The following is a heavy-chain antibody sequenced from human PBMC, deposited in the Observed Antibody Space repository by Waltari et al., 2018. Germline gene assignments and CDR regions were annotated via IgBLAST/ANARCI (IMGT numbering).Heavy chain of an antibody. J-gene: IGHJ3*02. CDR1: GYTFSAYF. D-gene: IGHD6-19*01. CDR2: IDPSSGGT. Sequence: QVQLVQSGAEVKKPGASVKVSCKASGYTFSAYFMHWVRQAPGQGLEWMGRIDPSSGGTNYAQKFQGRVTMTRDTSISTIYMELRRLTFDDTALYYCARDASTAVPEGDAFDIWGQGTMVAVSA. CDR3: ARDASTAVPEGDAFDI. V-gene: IGHV1-2*06.